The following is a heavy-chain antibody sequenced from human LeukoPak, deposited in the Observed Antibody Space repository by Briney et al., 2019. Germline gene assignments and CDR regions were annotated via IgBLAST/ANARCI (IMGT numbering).Heavy chain of an antibody. J-gene: IGHJ4*02. CDR1: GYIFTGYY. CDR2: INPNSGGT. D-gene: IGHD2-8*02. Sequence: ASVKASCKASGYIFTGYYMHWVRQAPGQGLEWMGWINPNSGGTNYAQKFQGRVTMTRDTSINTAYMELSRLRSDDTAVYYCARDHATGGPLPDYWGQGTLVTVSS. V-gene: IGHV1-2*02. CDR3: ARDHATGGPLPDY.